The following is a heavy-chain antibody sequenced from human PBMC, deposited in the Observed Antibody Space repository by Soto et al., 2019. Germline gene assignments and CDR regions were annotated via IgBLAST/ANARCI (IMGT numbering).Heavy chain of an antibody. CDR2: IYWNDDK. Sequence: GSGPTLVNPTQTLTLTCTFSGFSLSTSGVGVGWIRQPPGKALEWLALIYWNDDKRYSPSLKSRLTITKDTSKNQVVLTMTNMDPVDTATYYCCAVQLWFNQPDYWGQGTQVTVSS. CDR3: CAVQLWFNQPDY. CDR1: GFSLSTSGVG. J-gene: IGHJ4*02. V-gene: IGHV2-5*01. D-gene: IGHD5-18*01.